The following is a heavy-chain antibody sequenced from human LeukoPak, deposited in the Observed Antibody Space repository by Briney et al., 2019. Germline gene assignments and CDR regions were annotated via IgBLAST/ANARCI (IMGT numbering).Heavy chain of an antibody. J-gene: IGHJ4*02. D-gene: IGHD3-10*01. Sequence: PGGSLRLSCAASGFTFDDYAMHWVRQAPGKGLEWVSGISWNSGSVDYAGSVKGRFTISRDNSKNTLYLQMDSLRAEDTAVYYCAKAEGSGIRGYFDYWGQGTLVTVSS. V-gene: IGHV3-9*01. CDR2: ISWNSGSV. CDR1: GFTFDDYA. CDR3: AKAEGSGIRGYFDY.